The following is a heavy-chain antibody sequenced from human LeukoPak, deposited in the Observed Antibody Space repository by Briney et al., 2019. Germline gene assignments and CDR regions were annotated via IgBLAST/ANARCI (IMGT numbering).Heavy chain of an antibody. CDR1: GGSLCEYY. J-gene: IGHJ5*02. CDR3: ATNGGRYYWFDP. Sequence: SETLSLTCTLSGGSLCEYYWTWIPPPAREGLGWIGHMYASGNTDYNHSLKSRVTMSVDMSKNQFSLKLSSVTAADTAIYYCATNGGRYYWFDPWGQGTLVTVSS. V-gene: IGHV4-4*07. CDR2: MYASGNT. D-gene: IGHD1-26*01.